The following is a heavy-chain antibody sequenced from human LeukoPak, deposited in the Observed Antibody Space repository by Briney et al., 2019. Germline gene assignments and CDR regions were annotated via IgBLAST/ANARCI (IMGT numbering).Heavy chain of an antibody. V-gene: IGHV1-18*01. CDR1: GYTFTSYG. J-gene: IGHJ4*02. CDR2: ISAYNGNT. Sequence: ASVTVSCKASGYTFTSYGISWVRQAPGQGLEWMGWISAYNGNTNYAQKLQGRFTMTTDTSTSTAYMELRSLRSDDTAVYYCARVNQFFLYYYDSSGYYPLDYWGQGTLVTVSS. D-gene: IGHD3-22*01. CDR3: ARVNQFFLYYYDSSGYYPLDY.